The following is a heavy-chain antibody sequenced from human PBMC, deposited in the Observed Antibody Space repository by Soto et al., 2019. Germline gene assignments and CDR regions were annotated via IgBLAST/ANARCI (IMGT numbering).Heavy chain of an antibody. CDR3: ARGGYCSGGSCYRYFDY. J-gene: IGHJ4*02. CDR1: GFTFSSYA. D-gene: IGHD2-15*01. V-gene: IGHV3-23*01. CDR2: ISGSGGST. Sequence: GGSLRLSCAASGFTFSSYAMSWVRQAPGKGLEWVSAISGSGGSTYYADSVKGRFTISRDNSKNTLYLQMNSLRAEDTAVYYCARGGYCSGGSCYRYFDYWGQGTLVTVS.